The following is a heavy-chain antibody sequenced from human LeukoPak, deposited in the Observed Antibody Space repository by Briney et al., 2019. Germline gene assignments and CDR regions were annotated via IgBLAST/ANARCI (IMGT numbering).Heavy chain of an antibody. J-gene: IGHJ6*04. V-gene: IGHV1-69*13. CDR1: GGTFSSYA. CDR2: IIPIFGTA. CDR3: ARGYSSSWPYYYYYYGMDV. Sequence: SVKVSCKASGGTFSSYAISWVRQAPGQGLEWMGGIIPIFGTANYAQKFQGRVTITADESTSTAYMELSSLRSEDTAVYYCARGYSSSWPYYYYYYGMDVWGKGTTVTVSS. D-gene: IGHD6-13*01.